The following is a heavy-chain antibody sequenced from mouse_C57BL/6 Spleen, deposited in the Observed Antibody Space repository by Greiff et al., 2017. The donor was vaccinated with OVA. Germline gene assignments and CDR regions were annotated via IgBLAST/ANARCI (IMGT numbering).Heavy chain of an antibody. V-gene: IGHV1-18*01. CDR1: GYTFTDYN. CDR2: INPNNGGT. D-gene: IGHD2-4*01. J-gene: IGHJ4*01. CDR3: ARIYYDPFYAMDY. Sequence: EVQLQQSGPELVKPGASVKIPCKASGYTFTDYNMDWVKQSHGKSLEWIGDINPNNGGTIYNQKFKGKATLTVDKSSSTAYMELRSLTSEDTAVYYCARIYYDPFYAMDYWGQGTSVTVSS.